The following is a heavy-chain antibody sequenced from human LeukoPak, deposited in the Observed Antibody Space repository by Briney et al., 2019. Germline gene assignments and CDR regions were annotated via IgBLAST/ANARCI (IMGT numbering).Heavy chain of an antibody. Sequence: PSETLSLTCAVYGGSFSGYYWSWIRQPPGKGLEWIGEINHSGSTNYNPSLKSRVTISVDTSKNQFSLKLSSVTAADTAVYYCARSVVPAATSFDPWGQGTLVTVSS. CDR1: GGSFSGYY. V-gene: IGHV4-34*01. J-gene: IGHJ5*02. CDR3: ARSVVPAATSFDP. D-gene: IGHD2-2*01. CDR2: INHSGST.